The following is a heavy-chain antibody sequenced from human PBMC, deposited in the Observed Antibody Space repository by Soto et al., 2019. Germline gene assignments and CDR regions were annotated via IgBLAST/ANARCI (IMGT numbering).Heavy chain of an antibody. J-gene: IGHJ4*02. CDR1: GFTFSSYS. CDR3: ARDSPLDYYDSSGYLDY. D-gene: IGHD3-22*01. Sequence: GGSLRLSCAASGFTFSSYSMNWVRQAPGKGLEWVSSISSSSSYIYYADSVKGRFTISRDNAKNSLYLQMNSLRAEDTAVYYCARDSPLDYYDSSGYLDYWGQGTLVTVSS. CDR2: ISSSSSYI. V-gene: IGHV3-21*01.